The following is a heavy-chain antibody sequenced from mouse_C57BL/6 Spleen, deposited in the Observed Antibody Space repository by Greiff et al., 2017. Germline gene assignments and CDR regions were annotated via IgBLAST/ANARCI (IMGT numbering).Heavy chain of an antibody. D-gene: IGHD2-4*01. V-gene: IGHV5-6*01. J-gene: IGHJ3*01. CDR1: GFTFSSYG. CDR2: ISSGGSST. Sequence: EVQLVESGGDLVKPGGSLKLSCAASGFTFSSYGMSWVRQTPDKRLEWVATISSGGSSTYYPDSVKGRFTISRDNAKNTLYLQMSSLKSEDTAMYYCARRDYDDGAWFAYWGQGTLVTVSA. CDR3: ARRDYDDGAWFAY.